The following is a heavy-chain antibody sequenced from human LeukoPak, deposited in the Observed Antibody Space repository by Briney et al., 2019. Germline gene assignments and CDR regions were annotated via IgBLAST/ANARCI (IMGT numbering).Heavy chain of an antibody. CDR2: IDSDSART. V-gene: IGHV3-23*01. CDR1: GFAFDKYA. CDR3: AKEVVPGTSRSFDY. J-gene: IGHJ4*02. D-gene: IGHD2-2*01. Sequence: PGGSLRLSCSAFGFAFDKYAMNWVRQAPEKGLEWVSTIDSDSARTYYADSVNGRFTISRDNYKNILYLQLNSLRAEDTAIYYCAKEVVPGTSRSFDYWGQGTLVTVSS.